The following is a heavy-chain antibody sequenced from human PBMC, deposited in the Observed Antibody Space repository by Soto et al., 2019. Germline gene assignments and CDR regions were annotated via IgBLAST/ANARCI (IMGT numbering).Heavy chain of an antibody. J-gene: IGHJ4*02. CDR2: IYYSGST. Sequence: SETLSLTCTVSGGSISSSSYYWGWIRQPPGKGLEWIGSIYYSGSTYYNPSLKSRVTISVDTSKNQFSLKLSSVTAADTAVYYCARRFWEYSSGWYYWGQGTLVTVSS. V-gene: IGHV4-39*01. CDR1: GGSISSSSYY. D-gene: IGHD6-19*01. CDR3: ARRFWEYSSGWYY.